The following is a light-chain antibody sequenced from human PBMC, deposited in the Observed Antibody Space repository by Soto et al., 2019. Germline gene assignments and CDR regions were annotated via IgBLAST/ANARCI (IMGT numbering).Light chain of an antibody. CDR3: MQALQTPLT. CDR2: LGS. Sequence: DIVMTQSPVSLPVTPGEPASISCRSGQSLLHSNGKNYLNWYLQKPGQSPQLLIYLGSNRASGVPDRFSGSGSGTHFTLKISRVEAEDVGVYYCMQALQTPLTFGGGTKVEIK. CDR1: QSLLHSNGKNY. V-gene: IGKV2-28*01. J-gene: IGKJ4*01.